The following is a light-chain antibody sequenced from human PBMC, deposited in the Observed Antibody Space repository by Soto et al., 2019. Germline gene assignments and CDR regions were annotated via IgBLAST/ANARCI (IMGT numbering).Light chain of an antibody. V-gene: IGKV1-5*03. Sequence: DIQMTQSPSTLSASVGDRVTITCRASQSISSWLAWYQQKPGKAPKLLIYTASSLKSGVLSRFSGSGSGTEFTLTISSLQPDDFATYYCQQYNSYSRETFGQGTKVEIK. CDR1: QSISSW. CDR2: TAS. J-gene: IGKJ1*01. CDR3: QQYNSYSRET.